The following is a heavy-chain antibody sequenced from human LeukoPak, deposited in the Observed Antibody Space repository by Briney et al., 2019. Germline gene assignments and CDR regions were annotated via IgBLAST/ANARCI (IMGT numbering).Heavy chain of an antibody. D-gene: IGHD6-19*01. CDR3: ARSSRGIAVADRRGYWYFDL. CDR2: IYYSGST. J-gene: IGHJ2*01. CDR1: GGSISSYY. Sequence: PSETLSLTCTVSGGSISSYYWSWIRQPPGKGLEWIGYIYYSGSTNYNPSLKSRVTISVDTSKNQFSLKLSSVTAADTAVYYCARSSRGIAVADRRGYWYFDLWGRGTLVTVSS. V-gene: IGHV4-59*12.